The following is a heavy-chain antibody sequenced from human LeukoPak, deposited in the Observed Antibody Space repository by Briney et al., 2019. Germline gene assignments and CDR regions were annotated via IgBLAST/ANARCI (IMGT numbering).Heavy chain of an antibody. CDR3: ARHRASMVRGVIKSSGYYYYMDV. D-gene: IGHD3-10*01. V-gene: IGHV5-51*01. CDR2: IYPGDSDT. J-gene: IGHJ6*03. Sequence: GESLKISCKGSGYSFTSYWIGWVRQMPGKGLEWMGIIYPGDSDTRYSPSFQGQVTISADKSISTAYLQWSSLKASDTAMYYCARHRASMVRGVIKSSGYYYYMDVWGKGTTVTVSS. CDR1: GYSFTSYW.